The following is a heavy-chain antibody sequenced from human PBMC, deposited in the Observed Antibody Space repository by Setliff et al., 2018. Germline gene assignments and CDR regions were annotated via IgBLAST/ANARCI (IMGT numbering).Heavy chain of an antibody. V-gene: IGHV3-7*01. CDR2: INQDGSGK. CDR1: GFTFSSFW. J-gene: IGHJ4*02. Sequence: PGGSLRLSCAASGFTFSSFWMSWVRQSPGKGLEWVANINQDGSGKYYADSVKGRFTISRDNAKNSLSLQMNNLRTEDTAVYYCFGAGTCSYWGRGTLVTVSS. CDR3: FGAGTCSY. D-gene: IGHD3-10*01.